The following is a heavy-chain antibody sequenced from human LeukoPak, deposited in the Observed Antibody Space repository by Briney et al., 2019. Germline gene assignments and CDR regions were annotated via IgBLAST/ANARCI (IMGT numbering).Heavy chain of an antibody. CDR1: GGSISSYY. V-gene: IGHV4-4*07. J-gene: IGHJ4*02. CDR3: ARLSEDSGYGGFDY. Sequence: PSETLSLTCTVSGGSISSYYWSWIRQPAVKVLEWIGRIYTSGSTNYNPSLKSRVTMSVDTSKNQFSLKLSSVTAADTAVYYCARLSEDSGYGGFDYWGQGTLVTVSS. CDR2: IYTSGST. D-gene: IGHD5-12*01.